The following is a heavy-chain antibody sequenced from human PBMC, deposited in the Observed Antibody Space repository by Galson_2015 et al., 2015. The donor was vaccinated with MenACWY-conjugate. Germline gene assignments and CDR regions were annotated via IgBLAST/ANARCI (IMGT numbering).Heavy chain of an antibody. Sequence: QSGAEVKKPGESLKISCKGSGYTFPTYWTAWVRQMPGKGLEWMGIIYPGDSDTRYSPSFQGLVTISADKSITTAYLQWSSLKASDTAIYYCARHRDGYTNDYWGQGTLVTVSS. CDR3: ARHRDGYTNDY. CDR1: GYTFPTYW. V-gene: IGHV5-51*01. CDR2: IYPGDSDT. D-gene: IGHD5-24*01. J-gene: IGHJ4*02.